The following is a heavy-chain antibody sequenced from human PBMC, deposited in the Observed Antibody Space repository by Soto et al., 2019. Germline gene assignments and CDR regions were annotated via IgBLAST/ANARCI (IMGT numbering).Heavy chain of an antibody. D-gene: IGHD2-2*01. CDR1: GFTFSSYS. CDR2: ISSSSYI. Sequence: GGSLRLSCAASGFTFSSYSMNWVRQAPGKGLEWVSSISSSSYIYYADSVKGRFTISRDNAKNSLYLQMNSLRAGDTAVYYCARDLGYCSSTSCYYYGMDVWGQGTTVTVSS. J-gene: IGHJ6*02. CDR3: ARDLGYCSSTSCYYYGMDV. V-gene: IGHV3-21*01.